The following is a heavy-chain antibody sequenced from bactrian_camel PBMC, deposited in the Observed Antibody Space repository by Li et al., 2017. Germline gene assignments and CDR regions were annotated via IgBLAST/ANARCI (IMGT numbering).Heavy chain of an antibody. CDR3: AAPIAAIYEYKY. V-gene: IGHV3S40*01. CDR2: INSDTGVT. CDR1: GFSLRSYA. Sequence: VQLVESGGGLVQPGGSLRLSCAASGFSLRSYAMTWVRQAPGKGLEWVAVINSDTGVTDYLDSVKGRFTISRDNAKNTLYLQLNSLKAEDTAMYYCAAPIAAIYEYKYWGQGTQVTVS. J-gene: IGHJ4*01. D-gene: IGHD1*01.